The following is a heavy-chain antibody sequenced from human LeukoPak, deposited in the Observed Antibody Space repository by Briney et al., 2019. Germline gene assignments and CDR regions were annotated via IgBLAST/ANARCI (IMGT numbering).Heavy chain of an antibody. V-gene: IGHV3-23*01. CDR2: ISGSGGST. CDR1: GFTFSSYA. Sequence: GGSLRLSCAASGFTFSSYAMSWVRQAPGKGMEWASAISGSGGSTYYADCGKGRFTMSRENDKNTVYMQMNSLRAEDTAVYYCAKDRGRDGYNEYWGQGTLVTVSS. CDR3: AKDRGRDGYNEY. D-gene: IGHD5-24*01. J-gene: IGHJ4*02.